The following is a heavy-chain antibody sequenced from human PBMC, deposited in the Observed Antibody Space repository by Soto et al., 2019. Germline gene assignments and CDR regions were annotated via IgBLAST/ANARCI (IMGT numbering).Heavy chain of an antibody. D-gene: IGHD6-19*01. CDR1: GGSLSGYY. CDR3: ARHAVHSSGFSDY. J-gene: IGHJ4*02. V-gene: IGHV4-34*01. Sequence: SETLSLTCAIYGGSLSGYYWSWLRQTPRKGLEWIGEISQDGSTFYNPSLRSRVIILVDTSKNQFSLNLTSVTAADTAVYYCARHAVHSSGFSDYWGQGTLVTVSS. CDR2: ISQDGST.